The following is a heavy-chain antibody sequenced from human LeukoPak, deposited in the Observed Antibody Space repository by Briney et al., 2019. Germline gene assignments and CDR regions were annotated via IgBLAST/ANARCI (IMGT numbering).Heavy chain of an antibody. Sequence: PSGTLSLTCAVSGGSISSSNWWSWVRQPPGKGLEWIGEIYHSGSTNYNPSLKSRVTISVDKSKNQFSLKLSSVTAADTAVYYCAREVTMVKTGMDVWGQGTTVTVSS. V-gene: IGHV4-4*02. CDR1: GGSISSSNW. J-gene: IGHJ6*02. D-gene: IGHD3-10*01. CDR2: IYHSGST. CDR3: AREVTMVKTGMDV.